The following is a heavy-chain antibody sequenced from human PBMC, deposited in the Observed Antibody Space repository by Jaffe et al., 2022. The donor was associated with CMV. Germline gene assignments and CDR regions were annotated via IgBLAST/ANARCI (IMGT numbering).Heavy chain of an antibody. CDR3: ARVLSDDYGDYATDAFDI. V-gene: IGHV4-34*01. D-gene: IGHD4-17*01. CDR1: GGSFSGYY. Sequence: QVQLQQWGAGLLKPSETLSLTCAVYGGSFSGYYWSWIRQPPGKGLEWIGEINHSGSTNYNPSLKSRVTISVDTSKNQFSLKLSSVTAADTAVYYCARVLSDDYGDYATDAFDIWGQGTMVTVSS. J-gene: IGHJ3*02. CDR2: INHSGST.